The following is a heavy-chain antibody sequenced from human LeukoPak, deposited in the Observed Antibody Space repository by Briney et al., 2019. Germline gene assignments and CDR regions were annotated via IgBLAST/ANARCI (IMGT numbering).Heavy chain of an antibody. V-gene: IGHV4-59*08. CDR1: GGSVSSYY. CDR2: IYYSGST. D-gene: IGHD6-19*01. CDR3: ARHTSTPMNPRGLYFNMDV. J-gene: IGHJ6*02. Sequence: SETLSLTCTVSGGSVSSYYWSWIRQPPGKGLEWIGYIYYSGSTNYNPSLKSRVTISVDTSKNQFSLKVSSVTAADTAVYYCARHTSTPMNPRGLYFNMDVWGQGTTVTVSS.